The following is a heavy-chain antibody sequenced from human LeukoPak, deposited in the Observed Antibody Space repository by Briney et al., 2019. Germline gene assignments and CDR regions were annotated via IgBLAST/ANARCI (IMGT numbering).Heavy chain of an antibody. CDR2: ISSNGRSI. CDR1: GFTFSDYA. J-gene: IGHJ4*02. D-gene: IGHD5-12*01. V-gene: IGHV3-64*01. CDR3: TSSYSGYLP. Sequence: GGSLRLSCAASGFTFSDYAMHWVRQSPGKELEYVSAISSNGRSIHYANSVEGRFTISRDNSQNTLYLQMDSLKTEDTAVYYCTSSYSGYLPWGQGTLVTVSS.